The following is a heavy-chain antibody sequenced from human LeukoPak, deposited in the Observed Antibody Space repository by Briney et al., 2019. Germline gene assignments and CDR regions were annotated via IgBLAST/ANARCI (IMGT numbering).Heavy chain of an antibody. CDR2: INHSGST. J-gene: IGHJ4*02. CDR1: GGSISSSSYY. CDR3: ARTITMIGCLDY. D-gene: IGHD3-22*01. V-gene: IGHV4-39*07. Sequence: PSETLSFTCTVSGGSISSSSYYWGWIRQPPGKGLEWIGEINHSGSTNYNPSLKSRVTISVDTSKNQFSLKLSSVTAADTAVYYCARTITMIGCLDYWGQGTLVTVSS.